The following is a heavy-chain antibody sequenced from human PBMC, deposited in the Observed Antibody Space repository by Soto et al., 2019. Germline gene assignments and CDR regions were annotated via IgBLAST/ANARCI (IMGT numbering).Heavy chain of an antibody. V-gene: IGHV4-30-4*01. CDR3: ARGRYCLTGRCFPNWFDS. J-gene: IGHJ5*01. D-gene: IGHD7-27*01. CDR2: IYKSATT. Sequence: SETLSLTCSVSGDSISNLDYFWAWIRQPPGQALEYIGYIYKSATTYYNPSFESRIAISVDTSKSQFSLNVTSVTAADTAVYFCARGRYCLTGRCFPNWFDSWGQGALVTVS. CDR1: GDSISNLDYF.